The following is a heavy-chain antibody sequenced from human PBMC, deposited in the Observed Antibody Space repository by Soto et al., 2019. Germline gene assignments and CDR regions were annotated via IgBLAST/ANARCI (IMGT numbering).Heavy chain of an antibody. Sequence: PGGSLRLSCAASGFTFSSYGMHWVRQAPGKGLEWVAVISYDGSNKYYADSVKGRFTISRDNSKNTLYLQMNSLRAEDTAVYYCAKPSSGYYYYFDYWGQGTLVTVSS. J-gene: IGHJ4*02. D-gene: IGHD3-22*01. V-gene: IGHV3-30*18. CDR2: ISYDGSNK. CDR3: AKPSSGYYYYFDY. CDR1: GFTFSSYG.